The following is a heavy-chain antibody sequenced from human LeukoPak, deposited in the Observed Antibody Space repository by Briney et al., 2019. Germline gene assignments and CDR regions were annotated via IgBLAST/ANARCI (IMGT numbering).Heavy chain of an antibody. Sequence: SETLSLTCTVSGGSISSGGYYWSWIRQHPGKGLEWIEYIYYSGSTYYNPSLKSRVTISVDTSKNQFSLKLSSVTAADTAVYYCAREGRSGVTSFPDYWGQGTLVTVSS. CDR1: GGSISSGGYY. J-gene: IGHJ4*02. CDR3: AREGRSGVTSFPDY. CDR2: IYYSGST. D-gene: IGHD4-17*01. V-gene: IGHV4-31*03.